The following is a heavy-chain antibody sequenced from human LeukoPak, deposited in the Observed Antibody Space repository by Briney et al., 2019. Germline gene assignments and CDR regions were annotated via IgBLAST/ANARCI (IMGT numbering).Heavy chain of an antibody. CDR3: ARGPGYCSSTSCYKGWFDP. CDR1: GGSFSGYY. V-gene: IGHV4-34*01. J-gene: IGHJ5*02. Sequence: SETLSLTCAVYGGSFSGYYWSWIRQPPGKGLEWIGEINHSGSTNYNPSHKSRVTISVDTSKNQFSLKLSSVTAADTAVYYCARGPGYCSSTSCYKGWFDPWGQGTLVTVSS. D-gene: IGHD2-2*02. CDR2: INHSGST.